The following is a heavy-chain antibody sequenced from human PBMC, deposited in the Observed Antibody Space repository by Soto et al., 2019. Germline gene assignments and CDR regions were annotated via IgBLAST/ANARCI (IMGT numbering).Heavy chain of an antibody. CDR2: MNPNSGNT. Sequence: ASVKVSCKASGYTFTSYDINWVRQATGQGLEWMGWMNPNSGNTGYAQKLQGRVTMTRNTSISTAYMELSSLRSEDTAVYYCARDCLAAKPLYYYYYMDVWGKGTTVTVSS. V-gene: IGHV1-8*01. J-gene: IGHJ6*03. CDR3: ARDCLAAKPLYYYYYMDV. D-gene: IGHD2-2*02. CDR1: GYTFTSYD.